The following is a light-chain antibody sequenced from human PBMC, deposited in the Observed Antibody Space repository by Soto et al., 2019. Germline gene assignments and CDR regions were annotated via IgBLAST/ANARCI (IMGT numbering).Light chain of an antibody. Sequence: QSALTQPASVSGSPGQSITISCTGTSSDVGGYNYVSWYQQHPGKAPTLMIYDVSNRPSGVSNRFSGSKSGNTASLTISGLQAEDEADYYCSSYTSSSTSVFGTGTKLTVL. CDR1: SSDVGGYNY. J-gene: IGLJ1*01. V-gene: IGLV2-14*01. CDR3: SSYTSSSTSV. CDR2: DVS.